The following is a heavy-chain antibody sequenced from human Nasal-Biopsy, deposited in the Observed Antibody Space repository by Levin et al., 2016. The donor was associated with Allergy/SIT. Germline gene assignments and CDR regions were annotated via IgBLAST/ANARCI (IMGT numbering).Heavy chain of an antibody. CDR2: IYYSGST. V-gene: IGHV4-39*07. Sequence: SETLSLTCTVSGGSISSSSYYWGWIRQPPGKGLEWIGNIYYSGSTYYNMSLKSRVTISIDTSKHQFSLKLSAVTAADTAVYFCARGGTPYYYYGMDVWGQGTTVTVSS. CDR3: ARGGTPYYYYGMDV. D-gene: IGHD1-14*01. CDR1: GGSISSSSYY. J-gene: IGHJ6*02.